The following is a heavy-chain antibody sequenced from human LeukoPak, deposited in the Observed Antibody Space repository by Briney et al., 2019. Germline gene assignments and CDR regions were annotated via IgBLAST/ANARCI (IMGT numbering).Heavy chain of an antibody. CDR3: ARGPVFCPTRI. J-gene: IGHJ4*02. CDR2: IYTSGST. D-gene: IGHD3-3*01. CDR1: GGSISSGSYY. Sequence: SQTLSLTCTVSGGSISSGSYYWSWIRQPAGKGLERIGRIYTSGSTNYNPSLKSRVTISVDTSKNQFSLKLSSVTAADTAVYYCARGPVFCPTRIWGQGTLVTVSS. V-gene: IGHV4-61*02.